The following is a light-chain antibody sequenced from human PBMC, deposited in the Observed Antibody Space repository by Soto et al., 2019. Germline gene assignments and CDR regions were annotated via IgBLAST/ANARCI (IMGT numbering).Light chain of an antibody. Sequence: QSALTQPASVAGSPGQSITISCTGTNSDIGYYNYVSWYQHHPGKAPKLMIYDVSNRPSGVSNRFSGSKSGNTASLTISGLQAEDEADYFCSSFTASATGVFGGGTQLTVL. V-gene: IGLV2-14*03. CDR2: DVS. J-gene: IGLJ3*02. CDR3: SSFTASATGV. CDR1: NSDIGYYNY.